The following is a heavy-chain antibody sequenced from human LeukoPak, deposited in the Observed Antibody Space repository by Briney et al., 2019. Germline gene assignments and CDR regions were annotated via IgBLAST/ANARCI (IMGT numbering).Heavy chain of an antibody. Sequence: ASVKVSCKASGYTFTSYYMHWVRQAPGQGLEWMGIINPSGGSTSYAQKFQGRVTMTRDTSTSTVYMELSSLRSEDTAVYYCARTHHPYYYDSSGSYESGAFDIWGQGTMVTVSS. CDR2: INPSGGST. V-gene: IGHV1-46*01. D-gene: IGHD3-22*01. CDR1: GYTFTSYY. CDR3: ARTHHPYYYDSSGSYESGAFDI. J-gene: IGHJ3*02.